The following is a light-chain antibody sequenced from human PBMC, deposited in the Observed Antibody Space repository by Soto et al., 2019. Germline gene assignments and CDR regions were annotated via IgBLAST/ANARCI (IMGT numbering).Light chain of an antibody. J-gene: IGLJ1*01. CDR1: RSDVGGYNY. CDR3: SSYTSSSTV. Sequence: QSALTQPASVSGSPGQSITISCTGTRSDVGGYNYVSWYQQHPGKAPKLMIYEVSNRPSGVSNRFSGSKSGNTASLTISGHQAEDEADYYCSSYTSSSTVFGTGTKVTVL. CDR2: EVS. V-gene: IGLV2-14*01.